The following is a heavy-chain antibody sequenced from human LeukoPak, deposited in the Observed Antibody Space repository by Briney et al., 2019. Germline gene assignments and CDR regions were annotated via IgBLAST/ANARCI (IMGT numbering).Heavy chain of an antibody. V-gene: IGHV4-31*03. CDR3: ARANTAMVTGFDY. J-gene: IGHJ4*02. CDR2: IYYSGST. Sequence: SQTLSLTCTVSGGSISSGGYYWSWLRQHPGKGLEWLGYIYYSGSTYYNPSLKSRVTISVDTSKNQFSLKLSSVTAADTAVYYCARANTAMVTGFDYWGQGTLVTVSS. D-gene: IGHD5-18*01. CDR1: GGSISSGGYY.